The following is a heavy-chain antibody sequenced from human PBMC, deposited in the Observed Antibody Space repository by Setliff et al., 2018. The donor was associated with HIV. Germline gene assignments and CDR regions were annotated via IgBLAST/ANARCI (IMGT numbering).Heavy chain of an antibody. D-gene: IGHD2-2*01. J-gene: IGHJ4*02. CDR3: ARGFDYAQRPPLYYFDY. V-gene: IGHV4-4*09. Sequence: SETLSLTCTVSGGSISSYYWSWIRQPPGKGLEWIGYIYTSGSTNYNPSLKSRVTISVDTSKNQFSLKLSSVTAADTAVYYCARGFDYAQRPPLYYFDYWGQGTLVTVSS. CDR2: IYTSGST. CDR1: GGSISSYY.